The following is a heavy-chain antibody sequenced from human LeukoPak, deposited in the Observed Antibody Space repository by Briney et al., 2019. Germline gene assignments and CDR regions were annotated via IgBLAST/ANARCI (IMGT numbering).Heavy chain of an antibody. CDR1: GLTFSNYG. CDR3: AKRDLTTEFDY. J-gene: IGHJ4*02. Sequence: GGSLRLSCAASGLTFSNYGMHWVRQAPGKGLEWVALIQPDGNDKYYADSVKGRFTIARDNSKNTLSLQMNSLRTDDTAVYYCAKRDLTTEFDYWGQGTLVTVSS. V-gene: IGHV3-30*02. D-gene: IGHD4-17*01. CDR2: IQPDGNDK.